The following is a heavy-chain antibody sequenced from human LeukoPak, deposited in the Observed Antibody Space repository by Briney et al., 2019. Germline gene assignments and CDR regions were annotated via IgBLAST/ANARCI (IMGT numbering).Heavy chain of an antibody. J-gene: IGHJ3*02. CDR1: GFTFSSYG. V-gene: IGHV3-33*06. CDR3: AKVVSGPEAFDI. CDR2: IWYDGSNK. D-gene: IGHD6-19*01. Sequence: GGSLRLSCAASGFTFSSYGMHWVRQAPGKGLEWVAVIWYDGSNKYYADSVKGRFTISRDNSKNTLYLQMNSLRAEDTAVYYCAKVVSGPEAFDIWGQGTMVTVSS.